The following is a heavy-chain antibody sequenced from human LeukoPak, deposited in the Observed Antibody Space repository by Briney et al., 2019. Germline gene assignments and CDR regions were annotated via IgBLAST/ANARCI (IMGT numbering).Heavy chain of an antibody. CDR1: GGSISSYY. V-gene: IGHV4-4*07. D-gene: IGHD3-22*01. Sequence: SETLSLTCTVSGGSISSYYWSWIRQPAGKGLEWIWRIYTSGSTNYNPPLKSRVTMSVGTAKHLFSLKLSSVAAADTAVDYCASGHDSSGYYPDGGHYYYYMDVWGKGTTVTVSS. CDR3: ASGHDSSGYYPDGGHYYYYMDV. CDR2: IYTSGST. J-gene: IGHJ6*03.